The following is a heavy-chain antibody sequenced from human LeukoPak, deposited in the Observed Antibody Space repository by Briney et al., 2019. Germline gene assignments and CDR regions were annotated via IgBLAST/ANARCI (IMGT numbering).Heavy chain of an antibody. Sequence: GGCLRLSCAASGFTFSNYAMTWVRQAPGKGLECVSVIIGSGDATNYADSVKGRFTISRDNSKSTLYVQMNSLRAEDTAVYYCAKSTSFYLDSWGQGTLVTVSS. CDR2: IIGSGDAT. CDR3: AKSTSFYLDS. CDR1: GFTFSNYA. V-gene: IGHV3-23*01. J-gene: IGHJ4*02.